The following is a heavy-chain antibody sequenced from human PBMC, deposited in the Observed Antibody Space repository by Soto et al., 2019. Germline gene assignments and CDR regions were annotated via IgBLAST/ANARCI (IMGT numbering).Heavy chain of an antibody. CDR3: ARDMNWLDP. CDR1: GFTFDTYE. CDR2: ISFAGTND. J-gene: IGHJ5*02. Sequence: QMQLVQSRGGVVQPGRSLRLSCAASGFTFDTYEMNWVRQAPGKGLEWVAMISFAGTNDYYADSVKGRFTISRDNSNNTLFLHMNSLRVEDTAVYYCARDMNWLDPWGQGFLVTVAS. V-gene: IGHV3-30-3*01.